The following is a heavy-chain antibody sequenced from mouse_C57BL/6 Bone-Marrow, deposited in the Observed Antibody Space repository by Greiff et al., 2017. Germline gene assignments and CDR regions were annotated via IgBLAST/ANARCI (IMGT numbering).Heavy chain of an antibody. J-gene: IGHJ1*03. CDR2: IHPNSGST. D-gene: IGHD1-1*01. Sequence: QVQLQQPGAELVKPGASVKLSCKASGYTFTSYWMHWVKQRPGQGLEWIGMIHPNSGSTNYNEKFKSKATLTVDKSSSTAYMQLSSLTSEDSAVYSCASYCGSCYPCYWFFDFWGTGTTVTVSS. CDR1: GYTFTSYW. CDR3: ASYCGSCYPCYWFFDF. V-gene: IGHV1-64*01.